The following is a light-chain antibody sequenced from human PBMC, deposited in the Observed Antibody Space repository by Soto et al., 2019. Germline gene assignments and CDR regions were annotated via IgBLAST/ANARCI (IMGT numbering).Light chain of an antibody. CDR2: AAS. CDR1: QSISSY. Sequence: DIQMTQSPSSLSASVGDRVTITCRASQSISSYLNWYQQKPGKAPKLLIYAASSLQSGVPSRFSGSGPGTDFTLSISSLQPEDFATYYCQQSYNTPLTFGGGTKVEIK. V-gene: IGKV1-39*01. CDR3: QQSYNTPLT. J-gene: IGKJ4*01.